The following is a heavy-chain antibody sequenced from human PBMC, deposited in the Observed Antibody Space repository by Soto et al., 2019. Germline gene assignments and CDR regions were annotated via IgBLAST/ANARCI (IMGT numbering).Heavy chain of an antibody. Sequence: SVKVSCKASGYTFTIYAMHWVRQAPGQRPEWMGWISTDTGNTNYAQKLQGRVTLTTDTSTSTAYMELRSLRSDDTAVYCCARDVGSAYYFDYWGQGTLVTVSS. CDR2: ISTDTGNT. J-gene: IGHJ4*02. D-gene: IGHD1-26*01. CDR1: GYTFTIYA. CDR3: ARDVGSAYYFDY. V-gene: IGHV1-3*04.